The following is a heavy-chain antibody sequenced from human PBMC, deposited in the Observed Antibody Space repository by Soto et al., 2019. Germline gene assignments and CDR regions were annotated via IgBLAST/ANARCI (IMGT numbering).Heavy chain of an antibody. J-gene: IGHJ5*02. CDR2: SYYSGYYSGST. V-gene: IGHV4-61*01. CDR3: ARETLLESSSSYCSGGSCYSGRENWFDP. CDR1: GDSVTSDSYF. D-gene: IGHD2-15*01. Sequence: SETLSLTCTVSGDSVTSDSYFWSWIRQPPGKGLEWIGNSYYSGYYSGSTNHNPSLKSRVTVSVDTSKNQFSLKLRSVTTADTAVYYCARETLLESSSSYCSGGSCYSGRENWFDPWGQGTLVTVSS.